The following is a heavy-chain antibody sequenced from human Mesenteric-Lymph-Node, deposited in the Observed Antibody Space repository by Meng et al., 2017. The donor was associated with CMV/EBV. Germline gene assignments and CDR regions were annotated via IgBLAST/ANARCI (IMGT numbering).Heavy chain of an antibody. CDR2: IKSQPSGGTT. J-gene: IGHJ4*02. CDR1: GFTFTSAW. D-gene: IGHD1-1*01. V-gene: IGHV3-15*01. CDR3: TAGTGTTDFDY. Sequence: GGSLRLSCAASGFTFTSAWMSWVRQAPGKGLEWVGRIKSQPSGGTTDYAAPVKGRFTTSRDDSKEMSYLQMNSLKIEDTAVYYCTAGTGTTDFDYWGQGTQVTVSS.